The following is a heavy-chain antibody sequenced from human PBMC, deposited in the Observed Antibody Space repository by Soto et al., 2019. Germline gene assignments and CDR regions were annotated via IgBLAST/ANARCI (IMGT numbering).Heavy chain of an antibody. CDR3: SRLTGMWRIKYYHYVLDV. CDR2: ISGSGKST. CDR1: GFNFAGYA. V-gene: IGHV3-23*01. Sequence: GGSLRLSCAASGFNFAGYAMSWVRQAPGKGLEWVSAISGSGKSTYYADSVKGRFTISRDNSKNTLYVQLSSLRAEDTAVYFCSRLTGMWRIKYYHYVLDVCGQASTVTVSS. J-gene: IGHJ6*02. D-gene: IGHD3-9*01.